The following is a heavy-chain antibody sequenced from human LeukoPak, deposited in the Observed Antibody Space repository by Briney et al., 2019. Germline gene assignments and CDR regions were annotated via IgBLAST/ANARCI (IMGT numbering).Heavy chain of an antibody. CDR3: ATDHYYYGMDV. CDR2: ISVYDGET. V-gene: IGHV1-18*01. Sequence: ASVKVSCKTSGYTFDTYGITWVRQTPGQGLEWMGWISVYDGETNFAEKFQGRLSMTADTSTNTAYMELRSLRSDDTAVYYCATDHYYYGMDVWGQGTTVTVSS. CDR1: GYTFDTYG. J-gene: IGHJ6*02.